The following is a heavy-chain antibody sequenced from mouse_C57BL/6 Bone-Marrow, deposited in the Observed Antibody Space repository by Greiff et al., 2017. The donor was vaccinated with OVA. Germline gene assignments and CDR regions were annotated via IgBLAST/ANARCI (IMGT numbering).Heavy chain of an antibody. CDR3: ARGTLTGTGTY. CDR1: GFTFSSYA. Sequence: EVKLVESGGGLVKPGGSLKLSCAASGFTFSSYAMSWVRQTPEKRLEWVATISDGGSYTYYPDKVKGRFTISRDNAKNNLYLQMSHLKSEDTAMYYCARGTLTGTGTYWGQGTLVTVSA. D-gene: IGHD4-1*01. J-gene: IGHJ3*01. CDR2: ISDGGSYT. V-gene: IGHV5-4*03.